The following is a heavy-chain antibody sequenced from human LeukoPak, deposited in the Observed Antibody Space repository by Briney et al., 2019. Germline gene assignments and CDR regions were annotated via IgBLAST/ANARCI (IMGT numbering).Heavy chain of an antibody. V-gene: IGHV3-23*01. CDR3: AKAPTMVRGVFDY. Sequence: GGSLRLSCAASGFTFSSYAMSWVRQAPGKGLEWVSAISGSGGSTYYADPVKGRFTISRDNSKNTLYLQMNSLRAEDTAVYYCAKAPTMVRGVFDYWGQGTLVTVSS. D-gene: IGHD3-10*01. CDR2: ISGSGGST. CDR1: GFTFSSYA. J-gene: IGHJ4*02.